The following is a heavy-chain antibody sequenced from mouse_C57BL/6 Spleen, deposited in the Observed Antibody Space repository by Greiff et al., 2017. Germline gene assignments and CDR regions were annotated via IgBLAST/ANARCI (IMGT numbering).Heavy chain of an antibody. CDR3: ARHDYYGSFDY. CDR2: ISGGGGNT. J-gene: IGHJ2*01. Sequence: DVMLVESGGGLVKPGGSLKLSCAASGFTFSSYTMSWVRQTPEKRLEWVATISGGGGNTYYPDSVKGRFTISRDNAKNTLYLQMSSLRSEDTALYYCARHDYYGSFDYWGQGTTLTVSS. D-gene: IGHD1-1*01. CDR1: GFTFSSYT. V-gene: IGHV5-9*01.